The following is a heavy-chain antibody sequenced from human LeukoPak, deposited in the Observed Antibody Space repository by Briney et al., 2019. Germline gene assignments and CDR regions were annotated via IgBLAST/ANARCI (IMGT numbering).Heavy chain of an antibody. Sequence: SETLSLTCAVYGGSFSGYYWSWIRQPPGKGLEWIGEINHSGSTNYNPSLKSRVTISVDTSKNQFSLKPSSVTAADTAVYYCARLITVTTRTNWFDPWGQGTLVTVSS. D-gene: IGHD4-17*01. CDR2: INHSGST. J-gene: IGHJ5*02. CDR1: GGSFSGYY. CDR3: ARLITVTTRTNWFDP. V-gene: IGHV4-34*01.